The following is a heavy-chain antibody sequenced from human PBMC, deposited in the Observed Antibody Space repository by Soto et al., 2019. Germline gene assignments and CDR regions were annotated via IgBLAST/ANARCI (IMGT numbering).Heavy chain of an antibody. CDR1: GFTFSSYW. CDR3: ARAVGSSSWYSPRSFYYYYYGMDV. V-gene: IGHV3-7*03. CDR2: IKQDGSEK. Sequence: EVQLVESGGGLVQPGGSLRLSCAASGFTFSSYWMSWVRQAPGKGLEWVATIKQDGSEKYYVDSVKGRFTISRDNAKNSLYLQMNSLRAEDTAVYYCARAVGSSSWYSPRSFYYYYYGMDVWGQGTTVTVSS. J-gene: IGHJ6*02. D-gene: IGHD6-13*01.